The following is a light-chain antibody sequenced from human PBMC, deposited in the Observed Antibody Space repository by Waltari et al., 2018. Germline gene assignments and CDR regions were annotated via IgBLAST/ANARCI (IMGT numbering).Light chain of an antibody. V-gene: IGLV6-57*03. CDR2: EDD. J-gene: IGLJ2*01. CDR1: SGSIARNY. Sequence: FMLTQPHSVSESPGKTVSISCTRSSGSIARNYVQWYQQRPGSAPTIVIYEDDQKPSGVPARFSGSIDSSSDSASLTIAGLETEDEADYYCQSYDASVIVGGGTRLTVL. CDR3: QSYDASVI.